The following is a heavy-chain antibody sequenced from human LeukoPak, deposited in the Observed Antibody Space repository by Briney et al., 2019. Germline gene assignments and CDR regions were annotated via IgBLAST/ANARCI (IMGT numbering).Heavy chain of an antibody. CDR3: ALLGYCSSTSCYTLDY. CDR1: GGSISSYY. V-gene: IGHV4-34*01. Sequence: SETLSLTCTVSGGSISSYYWSWIRQPPGKGLEWIGEINHSGSTNYNPSLKSRVTISVDTSKNQFSLKLSSVTAADTAVYYCALLGYCSSTSCYTLDYWGQGTLVTVSS. CDR2: INHSGST. J-gene: IGHJ4*02. D-gene: IGHD2-2*02.